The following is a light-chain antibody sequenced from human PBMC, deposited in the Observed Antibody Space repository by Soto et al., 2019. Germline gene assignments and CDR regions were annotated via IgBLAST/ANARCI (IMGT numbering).Light chain of an antibody. Sequence: QSVLTQPASVSGSPGQSFTISCTGTSSDIGGYNYVSWFQQHPGEAPKLILYDVSNRPSGVSNRFSGSKSGNTASLTISGLQAEDEADYYCNSYSNSSTLEFGGGTKVTVL. CDR3: NSYSNSSTLE. CDR2: DVS. CDR1: SSDIGGYNY. J-gene: IGLJ3*02. V-gene: IGLV2-14*03.